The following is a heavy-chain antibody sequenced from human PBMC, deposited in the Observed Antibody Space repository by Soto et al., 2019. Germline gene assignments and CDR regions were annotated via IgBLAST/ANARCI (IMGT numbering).Heavy chain of an antibody. CDR1: GFTFSTYA. V-gene: IGHV3-30-3*01. Sequence: GSLRLSCAASGFTFSTYAMHWVRQAPGKGLEWVAVISYDGSNKYYADSVKGRFTISRDNSKNTLYLQMNSLRPEDTAVYYCARRTNGYFGYWGQGAQVTVSS. D-gene: IGHD2-8*01. CDR2: ISYDGSNK. J-gene: IGHJ4*02. CDR3: ARRTNGYFGY.